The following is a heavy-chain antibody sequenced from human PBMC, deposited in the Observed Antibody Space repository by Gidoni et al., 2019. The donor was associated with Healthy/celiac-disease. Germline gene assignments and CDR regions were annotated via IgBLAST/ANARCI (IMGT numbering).Heavy chain of an antibody. CDR1: GYTFTSYG. Sequence: QVQLVQFGAEVKKPGASVKVSCKASGYTFTSYGISWVRQAPGQGLEWMGWSSAYNGNTNYAQKLQGRVTMTTDTSTSTAYMELRSLRSDDTAVYYCARASRERGRWYNWFDPWGQGTLVTVSS. V-gene: IGHV1-18*04. J-gene: IGHJ5*02. CDR3: ARASRERGRWYNWFDP. CDR2: SSAYNGNT. D-gene: IGHD1-1*01.